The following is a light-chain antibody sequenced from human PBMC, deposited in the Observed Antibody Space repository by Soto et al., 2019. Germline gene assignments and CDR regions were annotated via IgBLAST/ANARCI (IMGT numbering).Light chain of an antibody. CDR3: LQVYNYPLT. CDR1: QGIRND. CDR2: AAS. V-gene: IGKV1-6*01. J-gene: IGKJ4*01. Sequence: IPIAQSPSPLSASVGDRVTITFPASQGIRNDLGWYQQKPGKAPNLLIYAASSLQSGVPSTFSGSGSGTDFTLTISSLQPEDFATYYCLQVYNYPLTFGGGTKVDIK.